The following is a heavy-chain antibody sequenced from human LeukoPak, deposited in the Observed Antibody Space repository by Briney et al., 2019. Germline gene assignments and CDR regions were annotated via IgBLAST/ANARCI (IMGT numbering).Heavy chain of an antibody. CDR1: GFTFNTYA. CDR3: TRDYKADC. CDR2: ISGSGDAT. J-gene: IGHJ4*02. V-gene: IGHV3-23*01. D-gene: IGHD1-1*01. Sequence: GGSLRLSCVTSGFTFNTYAMTWVRQAPGKGLEWVSVISGSGDATNYADPVKGRFTISRDNSKNTLFLQMNRLRADDTAVYYCTRDYKADCWGQGALVTVSS.